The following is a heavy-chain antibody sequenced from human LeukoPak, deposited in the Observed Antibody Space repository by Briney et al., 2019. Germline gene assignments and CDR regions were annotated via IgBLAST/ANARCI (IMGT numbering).Heavy chain of an antibody. D-gene: IGHD6-13*01. V-gene: IGHV1-2*02. J-gene: IGHJ5*02. CDR2: INPNSGGT. CDR1: GYTFTGYY. CDR3: ARELIAAAGRTNWFDP. Sequence: GASVKVSCKASGYTFTGYYMHWVRQAPGQGLEWMGWINPNSGGTNYAQKFQGRVTTTRDTSISTAYMELSRLRSDDTAVYYCARELIAAAGRTNWFDPWGQGTLVTVSS.